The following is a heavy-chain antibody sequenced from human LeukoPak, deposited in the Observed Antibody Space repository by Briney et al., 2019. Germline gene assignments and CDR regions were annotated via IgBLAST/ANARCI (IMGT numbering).Heavy chain of an antibody. CDR3: AREDPSGYYNRPIDY. Sequence: PSETLSLTCTVSGASISSYYWSWIRQPPGKGLEWIGDIYYSGSIKYNPSLKSRVTMSVDTSKNQFSLRLSSVTAADTAIYYCAREDPSGYYNRPIDYWGQGTLVTVSS. CDR2: IYYSGSI. J-gene: IGHJ4*02. V-gene: IGHV4-59*01. D-gene: IGHD3-22*01. CDR1: GASISSYY.